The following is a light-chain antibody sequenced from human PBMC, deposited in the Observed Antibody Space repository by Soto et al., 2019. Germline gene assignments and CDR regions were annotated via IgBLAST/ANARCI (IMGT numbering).Light chain of an antibody. CDR1: QSVGNN. Sequence: EIVVTQYPATLSVSPGERATLSCRASQSVGNNFAGYQQKPGQAPRLLIFATSTRATGVPARFSGSGSGTEFTLTISSLQSEDFAVYYCQQYGDWPLTFGGGAKVEIE. CDR2: ATS. CDR3: QQYGDWPLT. V-gene: IGKV3-15*01. J-gene: IGKJ4*01.